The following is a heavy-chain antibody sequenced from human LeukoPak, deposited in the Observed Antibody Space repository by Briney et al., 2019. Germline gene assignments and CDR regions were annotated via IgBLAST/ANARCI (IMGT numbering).Heavy chain of an antibody. CDR3: AKEQCGDYANYFDY. J-gene: IGHJ4*02. Sequence: GRSLRLSCAASGFTFSSYGMHWVRQAPGKGLEWVAVISYDGSNKYYADSVKGRFTISRDNSKNTLYLQMNSLRAEDTAVYYCAKEQCGDYANYFDYWGQGTLVTVSS. CDR2: ISYDGSNK. CDR1: GFTFSSYG. D-gene: IGHD4-17*01. V-gene: IGHV3-30*18.